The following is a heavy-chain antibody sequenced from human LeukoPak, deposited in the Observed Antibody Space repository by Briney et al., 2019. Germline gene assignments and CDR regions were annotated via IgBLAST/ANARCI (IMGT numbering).Heavy chain of an antibody. CDR3: ARPTTVTLGGAFDI. V-gene: IGHV1-69*02. CDR1: GYTFTGYT. J-gene: IGHJ3*02. D-gene: IGHD4-17*01. Sequence: ASVKVSCKASGYTFTGYTISWVRQAPGQGLEWMGRIIPILGIANYAQKFQGRVTITADKSTSTAYMELSSLRSEDTAVYYCARPTTVTLGGAFDIWGQGTMVTVSS. CDR2: IIPILGIA.